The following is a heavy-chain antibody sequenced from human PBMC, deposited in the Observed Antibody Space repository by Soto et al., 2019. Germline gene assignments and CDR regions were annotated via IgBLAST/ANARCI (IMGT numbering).Heavy chain of an antibody. D-gene: IGHD3-3*01. CDR3: ARTPYDFWSPGQFYFDH. J-gene: IGHJ4*02. V-gene: IGHV3-23*01. Sequence: GGSLSLSCGVSGFTFSSHAMSRVRQAPGKGLECVSGISGSGGTTFYADSVKGRFTISRDNSKKTLYLQMNGLRAEDTAVYYCARTPYDFWSPGQFYFDHWGQGTLGTVSS. CDR1: GFTFSSHA. CDR2: ISGSGGTT.